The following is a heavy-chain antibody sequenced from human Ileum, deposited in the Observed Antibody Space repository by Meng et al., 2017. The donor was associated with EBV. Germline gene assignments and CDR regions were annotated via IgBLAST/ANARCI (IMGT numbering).Heavy chain of an antibody. CDR1: GYTFTNYG. J-gene: IGHJ4*02. V-gene: IGHV1-18*01. Sequence: QAQLVQSGGEVKKPGASVTVSCKASGYTFTNYGITWVRQAPGQGLEWMGWISAYNGDTNYAQTLQGRVTMTTDTSTSTAYMELRSLRSDDTAVYYCARVEVGITSGDYWGQGTMVTVAA. CDR3: ARVEVGITSGDY. CDR2: ISAYNGDT. D-gene: IGHD1-26*01.